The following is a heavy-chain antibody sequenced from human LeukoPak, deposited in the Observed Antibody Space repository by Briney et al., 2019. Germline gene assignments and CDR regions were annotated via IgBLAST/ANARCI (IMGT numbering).Heavy chain of an antibody. J-gene: IGHJ4*02. CDR3: ARTRDGFHHDY. V-gene: IGHV1-2*02. CDR2: INPDSGDT. D-gene: IGHD5-24*01. CDR1: GYTFTSYG. Sequence: GASVKVSCKASGYTFTSYGISWVRQAPGQGLEWMGWINPDSGDTNYAQKFQGRVTMTRDTSISTAYMELSRLRSDDRAVYYCARTRDGFHHDYWGQGTLVTVSS.